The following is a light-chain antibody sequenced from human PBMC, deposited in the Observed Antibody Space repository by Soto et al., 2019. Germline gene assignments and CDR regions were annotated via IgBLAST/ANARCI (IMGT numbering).Light chain of an antibody. CDR3: AAWDDSLNALV. Sequence: QSVLTQPPSASGTPGQRVTISCSGSSSNIASNTVNWYQQLPGTAPKLLIYNNNQRPSGVPDRFSGSKSGTSASLAISGLQSEDEADYYCAAWDDSLNALVLGPGTKLTVL. J-gene: IGLJ1*01. CDR1: SSNIASNT. V-gene: IGLV1-44*01. CDR2: NNN.